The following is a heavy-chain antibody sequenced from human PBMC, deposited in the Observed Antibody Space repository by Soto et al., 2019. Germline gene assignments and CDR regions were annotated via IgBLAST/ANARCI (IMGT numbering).Heavy chain of an antibody. D-gene: IGHD6-13*01. Sequence: QVTLKESGPVLVKPTETLTLTCTVSGFSLSNARMGVSWIRQPPGKALEWLAHIFSNDEKSYSTSLKSRLTISKDTSKSQVVLTMTNMDPVDTATYYCARILCKGVGIAAAAPIVWFDPWGQGTLVTVSS. CDR1: GFSLSNARMG. CDR3: ARILCKGVGIAAAAPIVWFDP. V-gene: IGHV2-26*01. J-gene: IGHJ5*02. CDR2: IFSNDEK.